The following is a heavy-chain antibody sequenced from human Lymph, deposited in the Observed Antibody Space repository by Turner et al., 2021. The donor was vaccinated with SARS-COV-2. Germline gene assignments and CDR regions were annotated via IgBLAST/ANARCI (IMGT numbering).Heavy chain of an antibody. D-gene: IGHD1-1*01. Sequence: QVQLVQSGAEVKKPGASLKVSCKVSGYTLTELSIHWVRQAPGKGLEWMGGFDPEDGETIYAQKFQGRVTMTEDTSTDTAYMELSSLRSEDTAVYYCATLKSNWKILTGRYYFDFWGQGTLVTVSS. CDR2: FDPEDGET. CDR3: ATLKSNWKILTGRYYFDF. V-gene: IGHV1-24*01. J-gene: IGHJ4*02. CDR1: GYTLTELS.